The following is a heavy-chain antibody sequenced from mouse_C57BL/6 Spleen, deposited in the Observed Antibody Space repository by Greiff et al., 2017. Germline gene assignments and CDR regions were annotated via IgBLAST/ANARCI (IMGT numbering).Heavy chain of an antibody. Sequence: VQLQQPGAELVMPGASVKLSCKASGYTFTSYWMHWVKQRPGQGLEWIGELDPSDSYTNYNQKFKGKSTLTVDKSSSTAYMQLSSLTSEDSAVYYCARTSTALYYFDYWGQGTTLTVSS. CDR3: ARTSTALYYFDY. V-gene: IGHV1-69*01. J-gene: IGHJ2*01. CDR2: LDPSDSYT. D-gene: IGHD1-2*01. CDR1: GYTFTSYW.